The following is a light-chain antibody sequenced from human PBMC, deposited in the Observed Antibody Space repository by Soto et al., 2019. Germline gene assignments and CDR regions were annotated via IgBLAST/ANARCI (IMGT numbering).Light chain of an antibody. J-gene: IGLJ3*02. CDR1: SSNIGNNY. V-gene: IGLV1-51*02. Sequence: QSVLTQPPSVSAAPGQTVTISCSGSSSNIGNNYVSWYRQFPGTAPQLLMYENYKRPSGIPDRISGSRSGTSATLGITGLQTGDEADYYCGTWDSSLSNWVFGGGTKLTVL. CDR3: GTWDSSLSNWV. CDR2: ENY.